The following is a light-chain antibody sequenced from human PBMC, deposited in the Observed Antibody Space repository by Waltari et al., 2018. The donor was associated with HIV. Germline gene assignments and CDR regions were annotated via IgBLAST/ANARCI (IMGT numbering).Light chain of an antibody. CDR2: ENN. J-gene: IGLJ2*01. Sequence: QSVLTQPPSVSAAPGQKVTISCSGSSPTIGNSYLSWYQQLPGTAPKVLIYENNKRPSGIPDRFSGSKSGTSATLGITGLQTGDEANYYCGTWDSSLSAGVVFGGGTKLTVL. V-gene: IGLV1-51*02. CDR1: SPTIGNSY. CDR3: GTWDSSLSAGVV.